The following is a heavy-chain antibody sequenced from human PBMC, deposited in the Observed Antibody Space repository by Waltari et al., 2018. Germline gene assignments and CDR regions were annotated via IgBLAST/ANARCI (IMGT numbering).Heavy chain of an antibody. D-gene: IGHD6-6*01. CDR2: IKQDGSEK. Sequence: EVQLVESGGGLVQPGGSLRLSCAASGFTFSNYWMSWVRQAPGKGLEWVANIKQDGSEKYYVDSVKGRFTISRDNAKNSLYLQMNSLRAEDTAVYHCARGAAARHMSAWGQGTLVTVSS. CDR3: ARGAAARHMSA. J-gene: IGHJ5*02. CDR1: GFTFSNYW. V-gene: IGHV3-7*01.